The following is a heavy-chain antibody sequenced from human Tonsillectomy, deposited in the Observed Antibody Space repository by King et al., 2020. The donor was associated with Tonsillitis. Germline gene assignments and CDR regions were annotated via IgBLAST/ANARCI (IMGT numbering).Heavy chain of an antibody. CDR2: IYHSGST. CDR3: ARGLPPLDYYDSSGYKREDY. CDR1: GYSISSGYY. Sequence: QLQESGPGLVKPSETLSLTCAVSGYSISSGYYWGWIRQPPGKGLEWIGSIYHSGSTYYNPSLKSRVTISVDTSKNQFSLKLSSVTAADTAVYYCARGLPPLDYYDSSGYKREDYCGQGTLVTVSS. J-gene: IGHJ4*02. V-gene: IGHV4-38-2*01. D-gene: IGHD3-22*01.